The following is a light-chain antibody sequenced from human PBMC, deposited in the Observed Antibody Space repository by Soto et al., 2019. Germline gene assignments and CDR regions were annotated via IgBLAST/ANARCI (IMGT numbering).Light chain of an antibody. CDR2: DAS. V-gene: IGKV3-20*01. Sequence: EIVLTQSPGTLSLSPGERATLSCRASQSVSSSYLVWYQQKPGQAPRLLIYDASSRATGIPDRFSGSGSGTDFTLTISRLEPEDFAVYYCQQYGSSPRTFGNGTKVEIK. CDR3: QQYGSSPRT. CDR1: QSVSSSY. J-gene: IGKJ1*01.